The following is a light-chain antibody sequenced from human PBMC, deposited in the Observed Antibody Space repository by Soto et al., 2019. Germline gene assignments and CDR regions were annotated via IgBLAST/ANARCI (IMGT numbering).Light chain of an antibody. J-gene: IGKJ1*01. CDR2: GAS. CDR1: QSVSSNY. V-gene: IGKV3-20*01. CDR3: LQHYIYPVT. Sequence: EIVLTQSPGSLYLSPREVDTLSRRASQSVSSNYLGWYQQKPGQAPRLLIYGASSRATGIPDRFSGSGSGTEFTLTINGLQPEDFATYYCLQHYIYPVTLGQGPKVE.